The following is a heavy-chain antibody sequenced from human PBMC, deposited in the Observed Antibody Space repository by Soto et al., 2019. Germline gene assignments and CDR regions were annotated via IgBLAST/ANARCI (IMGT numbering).Heavy chain of an antibody. CDR3: ARLLLNARYEASGYDSFDV. V-gene: IGHV5-51*01. Sequence: GESLKISCEASGYSFTFYWIAWVRQLPGKGLEWMGIIYPDDSDTRYSPSFQGQVTISADESITTAFLQWSSLKASDTAVYYCARLLLNARYEASGYDSFDVWGQGTMVTVSS. CDR2: IYPDDSDT. J-gene: IGHJ3*01. CDR1: GYSFTFYW. D-gene: IGHD3-22*01.